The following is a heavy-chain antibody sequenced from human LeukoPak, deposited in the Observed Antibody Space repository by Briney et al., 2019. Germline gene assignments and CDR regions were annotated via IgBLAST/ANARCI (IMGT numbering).Heavy chain of an antibody. J-gene: IGHJ6*03. CDR1: GFTFSSYW. CDR2: ISSDGSST. Sequence: PGGSLRLSCAASGFTFSSYWMHWVRQAPGKGLVWVSRISSDGSSTNYADSVKGRFTISRDNAKNTLYLQMNSLRAEDTAVYYCARDVYYYYYMDVWGKGTTVTVSS. CDR3: ARDVYYYYYMDV. V-gene: IGHV3-74*01.